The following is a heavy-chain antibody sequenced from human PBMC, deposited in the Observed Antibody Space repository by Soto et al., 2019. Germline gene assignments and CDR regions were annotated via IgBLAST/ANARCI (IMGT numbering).Heavy chain of an antibody. Sequence: GGSLRLACAASGFTFSSYAMHWVRQAPGKGLEWVAIISYDGSNKYYADSVKGRFTISRDNSKNTLYLQINSLRAEDTAVYYCARDFRGYTYGYNFDYWGQGTLVTVSS. V-gene: IGHV3-30-3*01. CDR1: GFTFSSYA. CDR3: ARDFRGYTYGYNFDY. J-gene: IGHJ4*02. D-gene: IGHD5-18*01. CDR2: ISYDGSNK.